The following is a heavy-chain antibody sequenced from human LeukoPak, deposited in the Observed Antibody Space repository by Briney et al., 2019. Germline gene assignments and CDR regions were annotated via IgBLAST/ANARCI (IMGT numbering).Heavy chain of an antibody. V-gene: IGHV1-2*02. CDR1: GYTFTGYY. CDR3: ARRIVGATEYFDY. Sequence: ASVKVSCKASGYTFTGYYMHWVRQAPGQGLEWMGWINPNSGGTNYAQKFQGRVTMTRDTSISTAYMELSRLRSDDTAVYYCARRIVGATEYFDYWGQGTLVTVSS. CDR2: INPNSGGT. D-gene: IGHD1-26*01. J-gene: IGHJ4*02.